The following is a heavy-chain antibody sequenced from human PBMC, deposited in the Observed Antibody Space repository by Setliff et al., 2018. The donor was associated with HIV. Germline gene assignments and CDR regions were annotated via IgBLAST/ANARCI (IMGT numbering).Heavy chain of an antibody. Sequence: GGSLRLSCAASGFTFSSYWMSWVRQATGKGLEWVSGISGSGDRTFYADSVKGRFTVSRDNSKDTLLLQMNSLRAEDTAIYFCAKDYTPTFWEYNWFDTWGQGTLVTVSS. D-gene: IGHD3-3*01. CDR2: ISGSGDRT. CDR1: GFTFSSYW. J-gene: IGHJ5*02. CDR3: AKDYTPTFWEYNWFDT. V-gene: IGHV3-23*01.